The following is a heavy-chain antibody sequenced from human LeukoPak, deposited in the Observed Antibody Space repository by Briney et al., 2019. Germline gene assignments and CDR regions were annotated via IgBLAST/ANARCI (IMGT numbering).Heavy chain of an antibody. CDR3: ARQKNYYGSGSQPYMDV. J-gene: IGHJ6*03. V-gene: IGHV4-39*01. Sequence: SETLSLTCTVSGGSISSSSYYWGWIRQPPGKGLEWIGSIYYSGSTYYNPSLKSRVTISVDTSKNQFSLKLSSVTAADTAVYYCARQKNYYGSGSQPYMDVWGKGTTVTIPS. CDR2: IYYSGST. CDR1: GGSISSSSYY. D-gene: IGHD3-10*01.